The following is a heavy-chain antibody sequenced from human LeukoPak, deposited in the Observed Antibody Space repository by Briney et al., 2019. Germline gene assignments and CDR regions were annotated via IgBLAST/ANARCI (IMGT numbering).Heavy chain of an antibody. V-gene: IGHV3-21*01. J-gene: IGHJ4*02. CDR3: ARELEWLVPVGLDY. D-gene: IGHD6-19*01. Sequence: PGGSLRLSCAASGFTFNKYNMNWVRQAPGKGLEWVSSISSSSSYIYYADSVKGRFTISRDNAKNSLYLQMNSLRAEDTAVYYCARELEWLVPVGLDYWGQGTLVTVSS. CDR2: ISSSSSYI. CDR1: GFTFNKYN.